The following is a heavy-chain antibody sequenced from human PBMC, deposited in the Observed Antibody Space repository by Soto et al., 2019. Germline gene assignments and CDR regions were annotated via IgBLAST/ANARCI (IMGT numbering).Heavy chain of an antibody. Sequence: LGESLKSSCKGSGYSFTSYWIGWVRQMPGKGLEWMGIIYPGDSDTRYSPSFQGQVTISADKSISTAYLQWSSLKASDTAMYYCARHVTLGGSYSSPMDVSGHAPTVPVS. CDR1: GYSFTSYW. CDR3: ARHVTLGGSYSSPMDV. V-gene: IGHV5-51*01. D-gene: IGHD1-26*01. CDR2: IYPGDSDT. J-gene: IGHJ6*02.